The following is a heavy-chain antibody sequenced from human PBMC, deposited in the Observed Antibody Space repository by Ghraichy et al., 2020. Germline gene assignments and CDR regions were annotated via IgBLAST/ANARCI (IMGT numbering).Heavy chain of an antibody. CDR3: VKDPDIVAVGTADVFDI. Sequence: GESLNISFSASGFIFSSYAMHWVRQAPGKGLEYVSAITSNGGSTYYADSVKGRLTISRDNSKNTLYLQMSSLRAEDTAVYYCVKDPDIVAVGTADVFDIWGQGTIVTVSS. V-gene: IGHV3-64D*06. CDR1: GFIFSSYA. D-gene: IGHD6-13*01. J-gene: IGHJ3*02. CDR2: ITSNGGST.